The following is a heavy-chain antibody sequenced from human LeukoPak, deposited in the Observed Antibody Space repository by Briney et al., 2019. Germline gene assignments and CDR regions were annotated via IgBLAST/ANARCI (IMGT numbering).Heavy chain of an antibody. CDR3: ARGGSYGGNSGRYNP. V-gene: IGHV4-4*07. CDR1: GGSISSYY. D-gene: IGHD4-23*01. CDR2: IYTSGST. Sequence: SETLSLTCTVSGGSISSYYWSWIRQPAGKGLEWIGRIYTSGSTNYNPSLKSRVTISVDTSKNQFSLKLSSVTAADTAVYYCARGGSYGGNSGRYNPWGQGTLVTVSS. J-gene: IGHJ5*02.